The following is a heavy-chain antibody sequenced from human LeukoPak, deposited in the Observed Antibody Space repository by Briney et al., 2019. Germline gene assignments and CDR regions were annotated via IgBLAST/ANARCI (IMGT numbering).Heavy chain of an antibody. D-gene: IGHD3-16*01. V-gene: IGHV4-59*01. J-gene: IGHJ6*02. CDR1: GGSISGFY. Sequence: SETLSLTCTVSGGSISGFYWTWIRQPPGKGLEWIGQIYYTGSADYNPSLKSRITISVDTSKNQISLMVRSVTAADSAVYHCARFGFNYDMDVWGQGTTVTVSS. CDR2: IYYTGSA. CDR3: ARFGFNYDMDV.